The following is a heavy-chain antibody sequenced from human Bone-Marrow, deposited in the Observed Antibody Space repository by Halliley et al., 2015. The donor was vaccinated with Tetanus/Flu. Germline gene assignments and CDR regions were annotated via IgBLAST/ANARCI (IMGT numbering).Heavy chain of an antibody. D-gene: IGHD3-3*01. J-gene: IGHJ6*02. CDR3: ARGPRMIFGVVEYYYGLDV. Sequence: IGKTNYAQKFQGRVSMTTDTSTRTGYMELTSLTSDDTAVYYCARGPRMIFGVVEYYYGLDVWGQGTTVTVSS. CDR2: IGKT. V-gene: IGHV1-18*01.